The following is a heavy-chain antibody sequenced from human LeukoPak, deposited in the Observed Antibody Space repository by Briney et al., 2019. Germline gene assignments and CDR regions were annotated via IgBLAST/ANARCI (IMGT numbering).Heavy chain of an antibody. Sequence: SETLSLTCTVSGGSISSGSYCWSWIRQPAGKGLEWIGHIYTSGNTNYNPSLKSRVTMSVDTSKNQFSLKLSSVTAADTAVYYCARGGGGSGGWYGLEDYYYYYMDVWGKGTTVTISS. CDR2: IYTSGNT. D-gene: IGHD6-19*01. V-gene: IGHV4-61*09. CDR1: GGSISSGSYC. J-gene: IGHJ6*03. CDR3: ARGGGGSGGWYGLEDYYYYYMDV.